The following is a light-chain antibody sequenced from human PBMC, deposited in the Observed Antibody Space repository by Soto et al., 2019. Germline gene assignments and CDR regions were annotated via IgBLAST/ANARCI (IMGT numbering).Light chain of an antibody. CDR2: DVS. J-gene: IGLJ2*01. CDR1: SSDVGGYNY. Sequence: QSALTQPASVSASPGQSVSISCNGTSSDVGGYNYVSWYQHYPGKAPKRIIYDVSNRPSGISNRFSGSKSGNTASLTISGLQAEDEADYYCSSFARSSTLVFGGGTKLTVL. V-gene: IGLV2-14*03. CDR3: SSFARSSTLV.